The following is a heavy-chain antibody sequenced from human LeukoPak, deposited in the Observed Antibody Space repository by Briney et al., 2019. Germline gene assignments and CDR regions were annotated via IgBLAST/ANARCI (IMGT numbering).Heavy chain of an antibody. CDR1: GYSFTSYW. V-gene: IGHV5-51*01. D-gene: IGHD2-2*03. CDR2: IYPGDSDT. J-gene: IGHJ3*02. CDR3: ARHHGSSPKAFDI. Sequence: GESLKISGKGSGYSFTSYWIGWVRQMPGKGLEWMGIIYPGDSDTRYSPSFQGQVTISADKSITTAYLQWSSLKASDTAMYYCARHHGSSPKAFDIWGQGTMVTVSS.